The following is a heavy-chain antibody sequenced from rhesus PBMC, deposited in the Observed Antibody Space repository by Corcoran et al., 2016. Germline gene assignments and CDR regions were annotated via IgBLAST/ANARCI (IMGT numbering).Heavy chain of an antibody. CDR2: IGGSRGST. V-gene: IGHV4-165*02. CDR3: ARRGYEDDYGYYYTPGY. D-gene: IGHD3S6*01. Sequence: VQLQESGPGLVNPSSTLSLPCAVSGGSISGYFWNWIRQPPGTGLVGIGYIGGSRGSTYYNHSLKSRVTISTDTSKNQVSLKLSSVTAADTAVYYCARRGYEDDYGYYYTPGYWGQGVLVTVSS. CDR1: GGSISGYF. J-gene: IGHJ4*01.